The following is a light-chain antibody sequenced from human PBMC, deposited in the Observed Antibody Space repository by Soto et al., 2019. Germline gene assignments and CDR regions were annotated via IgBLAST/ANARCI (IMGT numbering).Light chain of an antibody. CDR3: AAWDASLNGYV. CDR2: DDN. Sequence: QSVLTQPPSVSAAPGQKVTISCSGSSSNIGGNSVSWYQQLPGTAPKLLIYDDNKRPSGIPDRFSGSKSGTSATLGITGFQTEDEADYYCAAWDASLNGYVFGTGTKVTVL. CDR1: SSNIGGNS. J-gene: IGLJ1*01. V-gene: IGLV1-51*01.